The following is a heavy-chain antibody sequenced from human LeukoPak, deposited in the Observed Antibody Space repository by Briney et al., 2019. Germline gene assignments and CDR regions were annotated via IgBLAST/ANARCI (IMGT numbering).Heavy chain of an antibody. V-gene: IGHV1-69*01. J-gene: IGHJ4*02. D-gene: IGHD2-2*01. CDR2: IIPIFGTA. CDR3: ATGYCSSTSCRYFDY. Sequence: GSSAKVSCKASGGTFSSYAISWVRQAPGQGLEWMGGIIPIFGTAHYAQKFQGRVTITADESTSTAYMELSSLRSEDTAVYYCATGYCSSTSCRYFDYWGQGTLVTVSS. CDR1: GGTFSSYA.